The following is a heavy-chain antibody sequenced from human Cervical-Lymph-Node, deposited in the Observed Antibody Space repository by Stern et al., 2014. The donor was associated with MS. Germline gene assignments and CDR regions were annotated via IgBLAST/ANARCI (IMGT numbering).Heavy chain of an antibody. V-gene: IGHV3-9*01. CDR3: AKDINLRGTYYFDY. Sequence: QLGESGGGLVQPGRSLRLSCAASGFTFDDYAMHWVRQAPGKGLEWVSGISWNSGNIGYADSVKGRFTISRDNAKNSLYLQMNSLRAEDTALYYCAKDINLRGTYYFDYWGQGTLVTVSS. J-gene: IGHJ4*02. CDR2: ISWNSGNI. CDR1: GFTFDDYA. D-gene: IGHD2-15*01.